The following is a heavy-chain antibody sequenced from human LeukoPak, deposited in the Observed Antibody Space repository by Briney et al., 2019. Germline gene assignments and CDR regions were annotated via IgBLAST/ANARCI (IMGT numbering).Heavy chain of an antibody. CDR3: ARVAFGGVIVKYYFDY. CDR2: ICYSGST. V-gene: IGHV4-59*01. D-gene: IGHD3-16*02. J-gene: IGHJ4*02. CDR1: GGSISSYY. Sequence: SETLSLTCTVSGGSISSYYWSWIRQPPGKGLGWIGYICYSGSTNYNPSLKSRVTISVDTSKNQFSLKLSSVTAADTAVYYCARVAFGGVIVKYYFDYWGQGTLVTVSS.